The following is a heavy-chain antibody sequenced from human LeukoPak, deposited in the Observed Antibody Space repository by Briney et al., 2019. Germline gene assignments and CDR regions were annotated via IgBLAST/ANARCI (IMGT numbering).Heavy chain of an antibody. CDR1: GYTFTGYY. CDR3: AREGIAVAGTLSEYDY. Sequence: ASVKVSCKASGYTFTGYYMHWVRRAPGQGLEWMGWINPNSGGTNYAQKFQGRVTMTRDTSISTAYMELSRLRSDDTAVYYCAREGIAVAGTLSEYDYWGQGTLVTVSS. V-gene: IGHV1-2*02. CDR2: INPNSGGT. J-gene: IGHJ4*02. D-gene: IGHD6-19*01.